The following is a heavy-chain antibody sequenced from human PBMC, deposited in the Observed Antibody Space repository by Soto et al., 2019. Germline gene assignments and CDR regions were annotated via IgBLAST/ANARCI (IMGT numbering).Heavy chain of an antibody. V-gene: IGHV1-18*01. D-gene: IGHD3-3*01. CDR2: ISAYNGNT. J-gene: IGHJ3*02. CDR1: GYTFTSYG. CDR3: ARDTAGYYDFWSCYSHTRDAFDS. Sequence: ASVKVSCKASGYTFTSYGISWVRQAPGQGLEWMGWISAYNGNTNYAQKLQGRVTMTTDTSTSTAYMELRSLRSDDTAVYYCARDTAGYYDFWSCYSHTRDAFDSWGQGTKVTVSS.